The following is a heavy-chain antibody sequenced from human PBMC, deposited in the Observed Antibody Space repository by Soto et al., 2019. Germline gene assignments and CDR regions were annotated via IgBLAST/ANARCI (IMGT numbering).Heavy chain of an antibody. V-gene: IGHV1-3*05. CDR1: GYTFTSYA. CDR2: INAGNGNT. CDR3: ASSGSYWGIDY. J-gene: IGHJ4*02. D-gene: IGHD1-26*01. Sequence: QVQLVQSGAEEKKPGASVKVSCKASGYTFTSYAMHWVRQAPGQRLEWMGWINAGNGNTKYSQKFQGRVTITRDTSASTAYMELRSLRSEDTAVYSCASSGSYWGIDYWGQGTLVTVSS.